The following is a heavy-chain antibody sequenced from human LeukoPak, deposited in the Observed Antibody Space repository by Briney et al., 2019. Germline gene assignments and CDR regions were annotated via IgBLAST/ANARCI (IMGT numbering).Heavy chain of an antibody. D-gene: IGHD3-22*01. CDR3: ATALRYYDSSGYSGAFDI. V-gene: IGHV1-24*01. CDR1: GYTLTELS. Sequence: ASVKVSCKVSGYTLTELSMHWVRQAPGKGLEGMGGFDPEDGETIYAQKFQGRVTMTEDTSTDTAYMEMSSLRSEDTAVYYCATALRYYDSSGYSGAFDIWGQGTMVTVSS. CDR2: FDPEDGET. J-gene: IGHJ3*02.